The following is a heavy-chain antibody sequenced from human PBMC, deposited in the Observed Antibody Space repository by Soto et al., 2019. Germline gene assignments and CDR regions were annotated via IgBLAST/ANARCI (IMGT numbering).Heavy chain of an antibody. D-gene: IGHD2-21*01. CDR3: ARAAGYCGGDCYPTYFDY. V-gene: IGHV1-18*01. Sequence: ASVKVSCKASGYTFTSYGISWVRQAPGQGLEWMGWISAYNGNTNYAQKLQGRVTMTTDTSTSTAYMELRSLRSDDTAVYYCARAAGYCGGDCYPTYFDYWGQGTLVTVSS. J-gene: IGHJ4*02. CDR1: GYTFTSYG. CDR2: ISAYNGNT.